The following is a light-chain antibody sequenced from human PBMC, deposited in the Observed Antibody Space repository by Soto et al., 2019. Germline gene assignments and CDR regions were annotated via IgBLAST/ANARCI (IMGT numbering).Light chain of an antibody. CDR2: DVS. J-gene: IGLJ2*01. CDR1: SADVGGYNF. Sequence: QSALTQPASVSGSPGQSITISCTGTSADVGGYNFVSWYQHHPGEAPKLMIYDVSNRPSGVSNRFSGSKSANTASLTISGLQAEDEADYYCSSYTSSRTHVVFGGGTKLTVL. CDR3: SSYTSSRTHVV. V-gene: IGLV2-14*03.